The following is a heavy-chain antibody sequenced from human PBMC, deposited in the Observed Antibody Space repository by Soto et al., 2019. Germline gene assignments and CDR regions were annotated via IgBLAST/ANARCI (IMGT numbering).Heavy chain of an antibody. CDR3: ARHEGWTGPDQ. D-gene: IGHD2-8*02. CDR1: GASIGSGGW. J-gene: IGHJ5*02. CDR2: IFHDGNT. Sequence: SETLSLTCAVSGASIGSGGWWSWVRQPPGKGLEWIAEIFHDGNTNYSPSLKSRVTISVDKSQNQFSLNVYSVTAADTAVYYCARHEGWTGPDQWGQGALVTVSS. V-gene: IGHV4-4*02.